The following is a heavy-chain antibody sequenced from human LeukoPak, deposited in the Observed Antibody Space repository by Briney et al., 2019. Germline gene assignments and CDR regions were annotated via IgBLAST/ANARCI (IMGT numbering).Heavy chain of an antibody. Sequence: SETLSLTCTVSGGSISSYYWSWIRQPPGKGLEWIGYIYTSGSTNYNPSFKSRVTISVDTSKNQFSLKLSSVTAADTAVYYCARGGGRYYYGSGSYYPTHYFDYWGQGTLVTVSS. CDR2: IYTSGST. CDR3: ARGGGRYYYGSGSYYPTHYFDY. D-gene: IGHD3-10*01. V-gene: IGHV4-4*09. J-gene: IGHJ4*02. CDR1: GGSISSYY.